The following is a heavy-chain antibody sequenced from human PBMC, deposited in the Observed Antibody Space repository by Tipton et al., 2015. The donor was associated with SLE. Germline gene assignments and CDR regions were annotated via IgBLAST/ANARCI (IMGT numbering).Heavy chain of an antibody. CDR2: ISAYNGNT. Sequence: QLVQSGAELKKPGASVKVSCKASGYTFINYGVSWVRQAPGQGLEWVAWISAYNGNTDYAQKLRGRVTVTTDTSTNTAYLELRSLTSDDTALYYCARDVPASGSHLLDSWGQGTLVTVSS. V-gene: IGHV1-18*01. D-gene: IGHD6-13*01. CDR1: GYTFINYG. J-gene: IGHJ4*02. CDR3: ARDVPASGSHLLDS.